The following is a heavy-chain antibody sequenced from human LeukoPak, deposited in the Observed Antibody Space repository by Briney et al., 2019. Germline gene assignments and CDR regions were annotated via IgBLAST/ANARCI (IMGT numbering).Heavy chain of an antibody. Sequence: PSETLSLTCSVSGASITSYYWNWIRQPPGKGLEWIGNIYTSGGTIYNPSLKSRVTISLDTSKDQFSLKLTSVTAADTAFYYCAKDWELGSWGQGTLVTVSS. CDR1: GASITSYY. CDR3: AKDWELGS. CDR2: IYTSGGT. D-gene: IGHD1-26*01. V-gene: IGHV4-59*01. J-gene: IGHJ5*02.